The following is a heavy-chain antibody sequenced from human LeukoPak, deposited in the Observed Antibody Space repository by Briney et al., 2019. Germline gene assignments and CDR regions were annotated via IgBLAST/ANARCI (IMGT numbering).Heavy chain of an antibody. CDR1: GFTFSSYA. Sequence: GGSLRLSCAASGFTFSSYAMSWVRQAPGKGLEWVSAISGSGGSTYYADSVKGRFTISRDNSKNTLYLQMNSLRAEDTAVYYCAREGPQWLVGGNWFDPWGQGTLVTVSS. CDR3: AREGPQWLVGGNWFDP. D-gene: IGHD6-19*01. J-gene: IGHJ5*02. V-gene: IGHV3-23*01. CDR2: ISGSGGST.